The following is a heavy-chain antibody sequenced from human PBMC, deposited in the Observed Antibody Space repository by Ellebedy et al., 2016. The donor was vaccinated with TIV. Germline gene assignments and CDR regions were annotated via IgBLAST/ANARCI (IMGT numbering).Heavy chain of an antibody. CDR3: VTDPDGGPVDY. Sequence: PGGSLRLSCAASGFTFNNAWLTWVRQAPGKGLEWVGRIKSKTDGGTTDYAAPVKGRFTISRDDRKNTLYLQMDSLKTEDTAVYYYVTDPDGGPVDYWGQGTLVTVSS. J-gene: IGHJ4*02. CDR1: GFTFNNAW. V-gene: IGHV3-15*07. CDR2: IKSKTDGGTT. D-gene: IGHD1-14*01.